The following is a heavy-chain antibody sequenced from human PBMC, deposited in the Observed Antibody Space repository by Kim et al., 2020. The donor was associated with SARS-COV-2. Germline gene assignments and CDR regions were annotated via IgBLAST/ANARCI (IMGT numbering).Heavy chain of an antibody. V-gene: IGHV3-21*01. Sequence: GGSLRLSCAASGFTFSSYSMNWVRQAPGKGLEWVSSISSSSSYIYYADSVKGRFTISRDNAKNSLYLQMNSLRAEDTAVYYCARGSPMDNGYFDLWGRGTLVTVSS. CDR1: GFTFSSYS. CDR3: ARGSPMDNGYFDL. CDR2: ISSSSSYI. D-gene: IGHD2-2*03. J-gene: IGHJ2*01.